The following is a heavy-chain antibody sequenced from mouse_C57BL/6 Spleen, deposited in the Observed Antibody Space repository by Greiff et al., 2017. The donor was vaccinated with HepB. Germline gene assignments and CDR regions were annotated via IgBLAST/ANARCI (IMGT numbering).Heavy chain of an antibody. Sequence: VQLQQSGAELVKPGASVKLSCTASGFNIKDYYMHWVKQRTEQGLEWIGRIDPEDGETKYVPKFQGKATITADTSSNTAYLQLSSLTSEDTAVYYCAPIYEDWFAYWGQGTLVTVSA. D-gene: IGHD2-3*01. CDR2: IDPEDGET. V-gene: IGHV14-2*01. CDR1: GFNIKDYY. J-gene: IGHJ3*01. CDR3: APIYEDWFAY.